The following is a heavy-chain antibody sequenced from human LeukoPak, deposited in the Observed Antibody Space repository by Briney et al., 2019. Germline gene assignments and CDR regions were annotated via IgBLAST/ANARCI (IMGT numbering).Heavy chain of an antibody. Sequence: GGSPRLSCAASGFTVSSNYMSWVRQAPGKGLEWVSVIYSGGSTYYADSVKGRFTISRDNSKNTLYLQMNSLRAEDTAVYYCAKFQGSSGYFYWGQGTLVTVSS. CDR3: AKFQGSSGYFY. D-gene: IGHD3-22*01. CDR2: IYSGGST. V-gene: IGHV3-53*01. J-gene: IGHJ4*02. CDR1: GFTVSSNY.